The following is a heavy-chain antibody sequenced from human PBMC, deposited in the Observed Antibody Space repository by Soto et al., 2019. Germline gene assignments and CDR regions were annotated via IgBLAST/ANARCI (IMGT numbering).Heavy chain of an antibody. Sequence: QVLLQDSGPGLVKPSETLSLTCTVSGVSITPYFWSWIRQPAGEAPEWLGHIYASGRTTYNPSLKSRVTMFVSQTQVSLRLTSVTAADTAVYYCARHFDVDPSLDHYYFELWGRGALVTVSS. CDR1: GVSITPYF. J-gene: IGHJ2*01. CDR2: IYASGRT. D-gene: IGHD3-9*01. CDR3: ARHFDVDPSLDHYYFEL. V-gene: IGHV4-4*07.